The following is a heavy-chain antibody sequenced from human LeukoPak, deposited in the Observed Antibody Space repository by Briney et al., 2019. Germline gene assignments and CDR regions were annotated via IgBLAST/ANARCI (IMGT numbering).Heavy chain of an antibody. V-gene: IGHV1-3*01. J-gene: IGHJ3*02. Sequence: ASVKVSCKASGYTFTSYAMHWVRQAPGQRLEWMGWINAGNGNTKYSQKFQGRVTITRDTSASTAYMELSSLRSEDTAVYYCARWGSDSYGYAFDIWGQGTMVTVSS. CDR2: INAGNGNT. D-gene: IGHD5-18*01. CDR3: ARWGSDSYGYAFDI. CDR1: GYTFTSYA.